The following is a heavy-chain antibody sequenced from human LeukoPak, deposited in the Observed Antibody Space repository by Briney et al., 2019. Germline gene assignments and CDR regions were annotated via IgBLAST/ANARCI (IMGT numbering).Heavy chain of an antibody. V-gene: IGHV3-30*18. J-gene: IGHJ4*02. CDR1: GFTFSSYG. CDR3: AKDKAGTLFDY. Sequence: GGSLRLSCAASGFTFSSYGMHWVRQAPGKGLEWVAVISYDGSNKYYADSVKGRFTISRDSSKNTLYLQMNSLRAEDTAVYYCAKDKAGTLFDYWGQGTLVTVSS. CDR2: ISYDGSNK.